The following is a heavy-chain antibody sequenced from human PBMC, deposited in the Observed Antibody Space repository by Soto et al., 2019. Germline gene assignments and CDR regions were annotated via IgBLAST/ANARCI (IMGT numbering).Heavy chain of an antibody. CDR3: ARGRYGDY. J-gene: IGHJ4*02. V-gene: IGHV1-18*01. D-gene: IGHD1-1*01. Sequence: QVHLVQSGAEVRKPGASVKVSCKGSGYTFTSYGIAWVRQAPGQGLEWMGWISAHNDNTNYAQKGQGRVTVTSDTSTSTAYMEMRNLRSDDTAVYYCARGRYGDYCGQGAVVNVSS. CDR2: ISAHNDNT. CDR1: GYTFTSYG.